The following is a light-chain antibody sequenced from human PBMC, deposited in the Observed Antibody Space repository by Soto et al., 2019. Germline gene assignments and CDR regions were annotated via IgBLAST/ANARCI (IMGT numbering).Light chain of an antibody. CDR1: QSVSNN. Sequence: VMNQSPATLSVTPGESATLSCRASQSVSNNLTWYQQKPGQPPRLLIYGASTRATGVPGRFSGSGSGTEFTLTISSLQSEDFAVYYCQQYNDWWTFGQGTKV. J-gene: IGKJ1*01. CDR2: GAS. CDR3: QQYNDWWT. V-gene: IGKV3-15*01.